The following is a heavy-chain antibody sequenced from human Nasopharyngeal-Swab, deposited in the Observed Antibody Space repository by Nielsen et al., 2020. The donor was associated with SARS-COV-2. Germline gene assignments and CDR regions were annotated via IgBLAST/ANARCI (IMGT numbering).Heavy chain of an antibody. CDR1: GFTYSTYA. V-gene: IGHV3-23*01. J-gene: IGHJ6*02. CDR3: AKDRDSGDDSDDYYHYYGMDV. Sequence: GESLKISCVASGFTYSTYAMSWVRLAPGKGLEWVSVISGSDHTTYYADSVKGRFTISRDNSKNTVNLQMNSLRVEDTAIYYCAKDRDSGDDSDDYYHYYGMDVWGQGTTVTVFS. D-gene: IGHD5-12*01. CDR2: ISGSDHTT.